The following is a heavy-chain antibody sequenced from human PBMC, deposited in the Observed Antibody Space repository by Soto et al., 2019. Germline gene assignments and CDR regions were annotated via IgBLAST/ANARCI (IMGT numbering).Heavy chain of an antibody. CDR2: IYTSGST. Sequence: QVQLQESGPGLVKPSETLSLTCTVSGASLNNYYWSWVRQPAGKGLEWVGRIYTSGSTNYNPSLESRVTMSVDTSKNQFSLYLSSVTAADTAVYFSARGSLAPVYWCQGTLSTVSS. V-gene: IGHV4-4*07. D-gene: IGHD3-10*01. CDR1: GASLNNYY. J-gene: IGHJ4*02. CDR3: ARGSLAPVY.